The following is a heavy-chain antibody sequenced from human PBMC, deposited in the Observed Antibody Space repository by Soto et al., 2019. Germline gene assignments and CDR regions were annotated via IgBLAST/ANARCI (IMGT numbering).Heavy chain of an antibody. Sequence: QVQLVESGGGVVQPGRSLRLSCAASGFTFSSYGMHWVRQAPGKGLEWVAVIWYDGSNKYYADSVKGRFTISRDNSKNTLYLQMNSLRAEDTAVYYCARGSWDYDILTGYYNVYYFDYWGQGTLVTVSS. J-gene: IGHJ4*02. CDR3: ARGSWDYDILTGYYNVYYFDY. V-gene: IGHV3-33*01. D-gene: IGHD3-9*01. CDR2: IWYDGSNK. CDR1: GFTFSSYG.